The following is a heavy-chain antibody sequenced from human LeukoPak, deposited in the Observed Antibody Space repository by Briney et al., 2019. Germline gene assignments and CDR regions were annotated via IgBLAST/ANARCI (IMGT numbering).Heavy chain of an antibody. CDR2: ISGSGGST. V-gene: IGHV3-23*01. D-gene: IGHD6-19*01. CDR3: ARDTDSSGWPAEHFQH. CDR1: GFTFSNAW. Sequence: GGSLRLSCAGSGFTFSNAWMSWVRQAPGKGLEWVSAISGSGGSTYYADSVKGRFTISRDNSKNTLYLQMNSLRAEDTAVYYCARDTDSSGWPAEHFQHWGQGTLVTVSS. J-gene: IGHJ1*01.